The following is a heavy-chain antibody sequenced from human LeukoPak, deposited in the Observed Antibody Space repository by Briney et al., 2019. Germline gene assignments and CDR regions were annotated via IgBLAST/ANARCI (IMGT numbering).Heavy chain of an antibody. J-gene: IGHJ5*02. CDR3: ARLARRGGLHWFDP. D-gene: IGHD1-26*01. CDR1: GYSISSGYY. Sequence: PSETLSLTCTVSGYSISSGYYWGWIRQPPGKGLEWIGSIYHSGSTYYNPSLKSRVTISVDTSKNQFSLKLSSVTAADTAVYYCARLARRGGLHWFDPWGQGTLVTVSS. CDR2: IYHSGST. V-gene: IGHV4-38-2*02.